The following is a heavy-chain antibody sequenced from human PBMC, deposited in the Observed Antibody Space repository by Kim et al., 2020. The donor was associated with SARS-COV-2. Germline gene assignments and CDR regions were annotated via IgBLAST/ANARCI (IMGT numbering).Heavy chain of an antibody. V-gene: IGHV4-34*01. Sequence: PSLKGRVTISVDTSKNQFSLKLSSVTAADTAVYYCARGPTGYYGSGSWDPWGQGTLVTVSS. J-gene: IGHJ5*02. CDR3: ARGPTGYYGSGSWDP. D-gene: IGHD3-10*01.